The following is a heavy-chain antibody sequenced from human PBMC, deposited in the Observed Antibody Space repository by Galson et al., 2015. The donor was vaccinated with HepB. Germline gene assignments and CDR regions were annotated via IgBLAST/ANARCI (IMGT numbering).Heavy chain of an antibody. CDR1: GFTFSSYS. D-gene: IGHD6-13*01. V-gene: IGHV3-53*01. J-gene: IGHJ4*02. CDR3: ARWSGSSWAVDY. Sequence: SLRLSCAASGFTFSSYSMTWVRQAPGKGLEWVSVIYSGGNTYYADSVKGRFTISRDNSKNTLYLQMNSLRAEDTAVYYCARWSGSSWAVDYWGQGTLVTVSS. CDR2: IYSGGNT.